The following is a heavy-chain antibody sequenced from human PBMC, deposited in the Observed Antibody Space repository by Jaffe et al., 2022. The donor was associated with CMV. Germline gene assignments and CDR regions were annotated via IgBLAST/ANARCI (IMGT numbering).Heavy chain of an antibody. V-gene: IGHV4-39*01. J-gene: IGHJ4*02. CDR2: IYYSGST. CDR3: ARHYVWGSYRPFDY. Sequence: QLQLQESGPGLVKPSETLSLTCTVSGGSISSSSYYWGWIRQPPGKGLEWIGSIYYSGSTYYNPSLKSRVTISVDTSKNQFSLKLSSVTAADTAVYYCARHYVWGSYRPFDYWGQGTLVTVSS. CDR1: GGSISSSSYY. D-gene: IGHD3-16*02.